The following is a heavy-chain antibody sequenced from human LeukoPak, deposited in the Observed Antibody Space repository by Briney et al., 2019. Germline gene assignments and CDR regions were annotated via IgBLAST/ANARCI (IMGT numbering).Heavy chain of an antibody. Sequence: PGASVKVSCKASGYTFTSYGIIWVRQAPGQGLEWMGWISVYNGNTKYAQKFQGRVTMTTDTSTSTAYMELRSLRSDDTAVYYCAKQNGGDYYDSYFDLWGRGTLVTVSS. V-gene: IGHV1-18*01. CDR1: GYTFTSYG. J-gene: IGHJ2*01. CDR3: AKQNGGDYYDSYFDL. CDR2: ISVYNGNT. D-gene: IGHD3-22*01.